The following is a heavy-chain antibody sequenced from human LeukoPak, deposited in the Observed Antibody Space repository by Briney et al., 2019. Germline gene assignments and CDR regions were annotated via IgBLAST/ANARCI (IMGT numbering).Heavy chain of an antibody. D-gene: IGHD6-13*01. CDR1: GYTFTSYY. V-gene: IGHV1-46*01. CDR3: ARDSFIAAAGTDYFDY. J-gene: IGHJ4*02. Sequence: ASVKVSCKASGYTFTSYYMHWVRQAPGQGLEWMGIINPSGGSTSYAQKFQGRVTMTRDMSTSTVYMELSSLRSEDTAVYYCARDSFIAAAGTDYFDYWGQGTLVTVSS. CDR2: INPSGGST.